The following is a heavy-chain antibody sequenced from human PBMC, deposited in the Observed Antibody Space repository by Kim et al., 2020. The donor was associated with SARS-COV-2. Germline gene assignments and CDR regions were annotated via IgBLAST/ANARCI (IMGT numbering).Heavy chain of an antibody. J-gene: IGHJ4*02. D-gene: IGHD6-19*01. V-gene: IGHV3-23*03. CDR2: IYSGGSST. Sequence: GGSLRLSCAASGFTFSSYAMSWVRQAPGKGLEWVSVIYSGGSSTYYADSVKGRFTISRDNSKNTLYLQMNSLRAEDTAVYYCAKVFSGWYTFDYWGQGTLVTVSS. CDR1: GFTFSSYA. CDR3: AKVFSGWYTFDY.